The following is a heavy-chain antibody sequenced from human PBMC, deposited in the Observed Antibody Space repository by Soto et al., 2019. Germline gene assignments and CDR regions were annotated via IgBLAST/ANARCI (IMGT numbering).Heavy chain of an antibody. CDR3: ARDQWELLRNAFDI. Sequence: PGGSLRLSCAASGFTFSSYSMNWVRQAPGKGLEWVSSISSSSSYIYYADSVKGRLTISRDNAKNSLYLQMNSLRAEDTAVYYCARDQWELLRNAFDIWGQGTMVTVSS. CDR2: ISSSSSYI. J-gene: IGHJ3*02. D-gene: IGHD1-26*01. CDR1: GFTFSSYS. V-gene: IGHV3-21*01.